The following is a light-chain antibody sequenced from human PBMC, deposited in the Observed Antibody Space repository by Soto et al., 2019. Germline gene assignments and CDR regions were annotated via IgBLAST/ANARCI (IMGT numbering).Light chain of an antibody. V-gene: IGKV3-15*01. J-gene: IGKJ2*01. CDR1: QSVSSR. CDR2: GAS. Sequence: EIVMTQSPATLSVSPGERATLSCRAGQSVSSRLAWYQQKPGQAPRLLIYGASIRATGIPARFSGSGSGTEFTLTISSLQSEDFATYYCLQYNSLYTFGQGTKLEIK. CDR3: LQYNSLYT.